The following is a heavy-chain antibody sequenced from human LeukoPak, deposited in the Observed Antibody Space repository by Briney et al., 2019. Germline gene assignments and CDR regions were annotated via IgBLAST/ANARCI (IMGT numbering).Heavy chain of an antibody. Sequence: PSETLSLTYTVSGGSISSYYWSWIRQPPGKGLEWIGYIYYSGSTNYNPSLKSRVTISIDTSKNQSSLKLSSVTAADTAVYYCARLSSKGAFDIWGQGTMVTVSS. CDR1: GGSISSYY. CDR2: IYYSGST. V-gene: IGHV4-59*08. J-gene: IGHJ3*02. D-gene: IGHD6-13*01. CDR3: ARLSSKGAFDI.